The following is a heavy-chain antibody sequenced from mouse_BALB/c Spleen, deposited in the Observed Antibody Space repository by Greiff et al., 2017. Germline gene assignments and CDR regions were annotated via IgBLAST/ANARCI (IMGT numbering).Heavy chain of an antibody. CDR3: ARDYYGNYAAMDY. Sequence: EVQLVESGPGLVKPSQSLSLTCTVTGYSITSDYAWNWIRQFPGNKLEWMGYISYSGSTSYNPSLKSRISITRDTSKNQFFLQLNSVTTEDTATYYCARDYYGNYAAMDYWGQGTSVTVSS. V-gene: IGHV3-2*02. D-gene: IGHD2-1*01. CDR1: GYSITSDYA. CDR2: ISYSGST. J-gene: IGHJ4*01.